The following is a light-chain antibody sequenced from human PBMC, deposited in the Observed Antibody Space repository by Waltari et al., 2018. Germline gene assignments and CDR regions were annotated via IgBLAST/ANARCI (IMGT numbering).Light chain of an antibody. J-gene: IGKJ1*01. V-gene: IGKV3-15*01. CDR2: CAS. Sequence: EIVMTQSPATLSVSPGERATLSCRASQSVSSNLAWYQQKPGQAPRLLIYCASTRATGIPARFSGSGSGTEFTLTISSLQSEDFAVYYCQQYNNWPPWTCGQGTKVEIK. CDR1: QSVSSN. CDR3: QQYNNWPPWT.